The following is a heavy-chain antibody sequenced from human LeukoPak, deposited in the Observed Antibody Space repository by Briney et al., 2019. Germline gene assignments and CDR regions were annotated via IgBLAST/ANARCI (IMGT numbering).Heavy chain of an antibody. J-gene: IGHJ3*02. CDR3: AAQRDIVADAFDI. CDR2: IKQDGSRK. D-gene: IGHD5-12*01. V-gene: IGHV3-7*01. CDR1: GFTFSGDS. Sequence: PGGSLRLSCAASGFTFSGDSMSWVRQPPGKGLEWVASIKQDGSRKYYVDSVKGRFTISRDNANNLLYLQMSSLRAEDTAVYYCAAQRDIVADAFDIWGQGTMVTVSS.